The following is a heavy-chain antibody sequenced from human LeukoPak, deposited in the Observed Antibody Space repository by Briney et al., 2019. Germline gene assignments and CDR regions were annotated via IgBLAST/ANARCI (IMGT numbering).Heavy chain of an antibody. CDR3: AGHGYSSSWYAPDFDY. V-gene: IGHV4-59*01. D-gene: IGHD6-13*01. J-gene: IGHJ4*02. CDR1: GGSISSYY. CDR2: IYYSGST. Sequence: PLETLSLTCTVSGGSISSYYWSWIRQPPGKGLEWIGYIYYSGSTNYNLSLKSRVTISVDTSKNQFSLKLSSVTAADTAVYYCAGHGYSSSWYAPDFDYWGQGTLVTVSS.